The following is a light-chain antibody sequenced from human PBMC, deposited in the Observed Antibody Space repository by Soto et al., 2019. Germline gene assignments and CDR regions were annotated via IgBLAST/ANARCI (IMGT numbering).Light chain of an antibody. J-gene: IGLJ6*01. CDR2: RNN. CDR1: SSNIGSNY. Sequence: QSVLTQPPSASGTPGQRVTISCSGSSSNIGSNYVYWYQQLPGTAPKLLIYRNNQRPSGVPDRFSGSKSGTSASLAISGLRSEDEADYYCAAWDDSLSGNVFGSGNQLTVL. V-gene: IGLV1-47*01. CDR3: AAWDDSLSGNV.